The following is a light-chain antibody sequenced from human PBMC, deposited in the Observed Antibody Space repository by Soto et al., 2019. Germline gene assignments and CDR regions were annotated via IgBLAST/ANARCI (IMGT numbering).Light chain of an antibody. CDR1: SSDVGSYNV. CDR2: EVD. J-gene: IGLJ3*02. Sequence: QSALTQPASVSGSPGQSITISCTGTSSDVGSYNVVSWHQQHPGKVPKLMIYEVDKRPSGVSNRFSGSKSGNTASLTISGLQAEDEADYYCCSYADSSTLVFGGGTKLTVL. CDR3: CSYADSSTLV. V-gene: IGLV2-23*02.